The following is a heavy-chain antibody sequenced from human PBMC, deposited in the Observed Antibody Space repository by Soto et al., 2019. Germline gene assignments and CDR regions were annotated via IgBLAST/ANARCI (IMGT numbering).Heavy chain of an antibody. CDR3: AKLVMITFGGVIVIPGSNRDDAFDI. Sequence: ASVKVSCKASGYTFTGYQMHWVRQAPGQGLEWLGWINPNSGGTNYAQKFQGRVTLTRDTSISTAYMEVTRLRSDDTAVYYCAKLVMITFGGVIVIPGSNRDDAFDIWGQGTMVTV. CDR2: INPNSGGT. V-gene: IGHV1-2*02. D-gene: IGHD3-16*02. J-gene: IGHJ3*02. CDR1: GYTFTGYQ.